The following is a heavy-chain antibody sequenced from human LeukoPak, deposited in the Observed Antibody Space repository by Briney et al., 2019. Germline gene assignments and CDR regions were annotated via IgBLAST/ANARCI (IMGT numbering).Heavy chain of an antibody. Sequence: PGGSLRLSCAASGFTFSDYYMGWIRQAPGKGLEWVGLITSKAYGGITEYAASVRGRFTISRDDSKSIAYLQINSLKTEDTAVYYCARRGGWYSDYWGQGTLVTV. J-gene: IGHJ4*02. D-gene: IGHD6-19*01. CDR1: GFTFSDYY. CDR3: ARRGGWYSDY. V-gene: IGHV3-49*03. CDR2: ITSKAYGGIT.